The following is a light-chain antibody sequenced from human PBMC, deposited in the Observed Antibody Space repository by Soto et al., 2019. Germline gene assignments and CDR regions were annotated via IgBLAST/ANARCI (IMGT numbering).Light chain of an antibody. CDR2: DAS. J-gene: IGKJ2*01. Sequence: EIVLTQSPATLSLSPGERATLSCRASQSVSSYLAWYQQKPGQAPRLLIYDASNRATGIPARFSGSWSGTDVTITISSLEPEDFAVYYWQERSNWPPSNFGQGTKLEIK. CDR3: QERSNWPPSN. CDR1: QSVSSY. V-gene: IGKV3-11*01.